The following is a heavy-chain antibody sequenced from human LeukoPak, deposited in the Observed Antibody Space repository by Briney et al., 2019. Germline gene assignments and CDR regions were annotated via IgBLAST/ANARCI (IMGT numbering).Heavy chain of an antibody. J-gene: IGHJ4*02. CDR1: GFSFSTYT. Sequence: GGSLRFSCAASGFSFSTYTMNWVRQAPGKGLDWVSYISSSSSTIYYADSVKGRFTISRDNANNSLYLQMNSLRDEDTAVYYCARARRYRSSWYHDYWGQGSLVTVSS. CDR3: ARARRYRSSWYHDY. D-gene: IGHD6-13*01. V-gene: IGHV3-48*02. CDR2: ISSSSSTI.